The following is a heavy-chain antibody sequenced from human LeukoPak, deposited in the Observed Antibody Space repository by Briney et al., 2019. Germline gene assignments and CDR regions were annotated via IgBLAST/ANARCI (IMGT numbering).Heavy chain of an antibody. Sequence: LAGGSLRLSCAASGFTFNNYAMTWVRQAPGQGLEWVSGLSGSGASTFYAESVRGRFTISRDNSKNMLYLHINSLRAEDTAVCYCAKDARTGVWNIGDSWFDPWGQGTLVTVSS. V-gene: IGHV3-23*01. D-gene: IGHD2/OR15-2a*01. CDR3: AKDARTGVWNIGDSWFDP. CDR1: GFTFNNYA. J-gene: IGHJ5*02. CDR2: LSGSGAST.